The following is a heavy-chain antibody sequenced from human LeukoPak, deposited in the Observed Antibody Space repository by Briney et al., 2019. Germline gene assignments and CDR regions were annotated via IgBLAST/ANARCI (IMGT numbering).Heavy chain of an antibody. D-gene: IGHD6-19*01. J-gene: IGHJ4*02. V-gene: IGHV3-21*01. CDR1: GFSFSTYS. Sequence: PGGSLRLSCAASGFSFSTYSMNWVRQAPGKGLEWVSSISSGGRYVYYADSVKGRFTISRDNAKNSLYLQMNRLRAEDTAVYYCTRDVRDEYTSGWYPIGYWGQGTLVTVSS. CDR2: ISSGGRYV. CDR3: TRDVRDEYTSGWYPIGY.